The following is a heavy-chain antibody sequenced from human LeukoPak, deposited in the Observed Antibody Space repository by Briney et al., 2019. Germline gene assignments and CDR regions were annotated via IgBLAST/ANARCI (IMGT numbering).Heavy chain of an antibody. D-gene: IGHD6-13*01. CDR1: GGSLSGYY. V-gene: IGHV4-38-2*02. Sequence: SETLSLTCAVSGGSLSGYYWGWIRQPPGKGLEWIGSIYHSGSTYYNPSLKSRVTISVDTSKNQFSLKLSSVTAADTAVYYCAREVGYSSSWGAYNWFDPWGQGTLVTVSS. CDR2: IYHSGST. CDR3: AREVGYSSSWGAYNWFDP. J-gene: IGHJ5*02.